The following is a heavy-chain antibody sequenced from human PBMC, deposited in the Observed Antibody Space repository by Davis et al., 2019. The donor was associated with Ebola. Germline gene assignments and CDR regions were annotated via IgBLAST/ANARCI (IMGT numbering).Heavy chain of an antibody. CDR3: TTIGGYSYGRRDY. J-gene: IGHJ4*02. D-gene: IGHD5-18*01. CDR2: IKQDGSEK. Sequence: GESLKISCTDSVITFSSYAMTWVRQAPGKGLEWVANIKQDGSEKYYVDSVKGRFTISRDNAKNSLYLQMNSLRAEDTAVYYCTTIGGYSYGRRDYWGQGTLVTVSS. V-gene: IGHV3-7*03. CDR1: VITFSSYA.